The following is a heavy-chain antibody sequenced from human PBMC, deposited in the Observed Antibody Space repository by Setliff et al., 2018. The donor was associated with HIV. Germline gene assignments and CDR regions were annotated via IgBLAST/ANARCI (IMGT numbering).Heavy chain of an antibody. Sequence: SETLSLTCGVYGGSLSDYYWNWIRQSPGKGLEWIGYSSTSGCTNCNPSLESRVTISVDTSKNQISLKLSSVTAADTAVYYCARRMSSGSYYDYWGQGTLVTVSS. CDR2: SSTSGCT. CDR1: GGSLSDYY. D-gene: IGHD1-26*01. J-gene: IGHJ4*02. CDR3: ARRMSSGSYYDY. V-gene: IGHV4-4*08.